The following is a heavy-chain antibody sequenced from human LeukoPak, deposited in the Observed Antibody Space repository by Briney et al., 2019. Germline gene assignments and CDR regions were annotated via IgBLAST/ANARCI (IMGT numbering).Heavy chain of an antibody. J-gene: IGHJ4*02. CDR2: IYSGGST. D-gene: IGHD5/OR15-5a*01. Sequence: GGSLRLSCAASGFTVRSTYMTWVRQAPGKGLEWVSLIYSGGSTYYADSVKGRFTISRDNSKNTLYLQMNSLRAEDTAVYYCAREVSRGTYYIDYWGQGTLVTVSS. CDR1: GFTVRSTY. CDR3: AREVSRGTYYIDY. V-gene: IGHV3-53*01.